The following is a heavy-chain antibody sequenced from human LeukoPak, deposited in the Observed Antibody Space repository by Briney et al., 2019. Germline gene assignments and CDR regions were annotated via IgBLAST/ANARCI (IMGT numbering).Heavy chain of an antibody. Sequence: GGSLRLSCAASGFTFSSYAMHWVRQAPGKGLEWVAVISYDGSNKYYADSVKGRFTISRDNSKNTLYLQTNSLRAEDTAVYYCARDGVVVVAAIYYYYGMDVWGQGTTVTVSS. CDR2: ISYDGSNK. CDR3: ARDGVVVVAAIYYYYGMDV. D-gene: IGHD2-15*01. V-gene: IGHV3-30*04. CDR1: GFTFSSYA. J-gene: IGHJ6*02.